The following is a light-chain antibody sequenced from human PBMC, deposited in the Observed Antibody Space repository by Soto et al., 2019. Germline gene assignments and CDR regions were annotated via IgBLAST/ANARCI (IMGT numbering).Light chain of an antibody. J-gene: IGKJ1*01. CDR1: QDISSY. CDR2: AAS. Sequence: IQMTQTHSTLSASTGDRDTIRCLMSQDISSYLAWYQQKPGKAPELLIYAASTLQSGVPSRFSGSGSGTDFTLTISCLQSEDFATYYCQQYYSFPWTFGQGTKVDIK. CDR3: QQYYSFPWT. V-gene: IGKV1D-8*01.